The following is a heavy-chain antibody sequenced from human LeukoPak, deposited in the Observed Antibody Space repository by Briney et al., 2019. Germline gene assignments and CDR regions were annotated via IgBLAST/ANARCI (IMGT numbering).Heavy chain of an antibody. V-gene: IGHV3-23*01. D-gene: IGHD4-17*01. J-gene: IGHJ4*02. CDR2: ISGSGGRT. CDR3: ARDDYGDSGPLFDY. Sequence: GGSLRLSCAASGFTFSSYAMSWVRQALGKGLEWVSAISGSGGRTYYADSVKGRFTISRDNSKNTLYLQMNSLRAEDTAVYYCARDDYGDSGPLFDYWGQGTLVTVSS. CDR1: GFTFSSYA.